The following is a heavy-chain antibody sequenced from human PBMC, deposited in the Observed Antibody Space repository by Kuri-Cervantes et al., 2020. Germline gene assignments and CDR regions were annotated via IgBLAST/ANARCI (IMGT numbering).Heavy chain of an antibody. V-gene: IGHV3-21*04. J-gene: IGHJ6*02. CDR2: ISSSSSYI. Sequence: LSLTCAASGFTFSSYSLNWVRQAPGKGLEWVSSISSSSSYIYYADSVKGRFTISRDNAKNSLYLQMNSLRAEDTAVYYCARGSGSYYSNYYYYGMDVWGQGTTVTVSS. D-gene: IGHD3-10*01. CDR1: GFTFSSYS. CDR3: ARGSGSYYSNYYYYGMDV.